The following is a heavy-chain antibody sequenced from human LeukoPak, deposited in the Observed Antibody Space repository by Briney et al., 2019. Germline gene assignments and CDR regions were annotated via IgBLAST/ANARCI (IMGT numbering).Heavy chain of an antibody. CDR2: IYSDNT. Sequence: GGSLRLSCAASGFTFSSYGMNWVRQAPGKGLEWVSFIYSDNTHYSDSVKGRFTISRDNAKNSLYLQMNSLRAVDTAVYYCARVYYDSSGYYGGYYYYYMDVWGKGTTVTISS. CDR1: GFTFSSYG. V-gene: IGHV3-48*03. D-gene: IGHD3-22*01. CDR3: ARVYYDSSGYYGGYYYYYMDV. J-gene: IGHJ6*03.